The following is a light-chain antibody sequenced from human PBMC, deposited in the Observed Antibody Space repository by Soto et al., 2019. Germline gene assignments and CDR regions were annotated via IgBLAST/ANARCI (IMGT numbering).Light chain of an antibody. J-gene: IGLJ2*01. CDR2: YDS. Sequence: SYELTQPPSVSVAPGKTARITCGGNNIGSKSVHWYQQKPGQAPVLVIYYDSDRPSGLPERFSGSNSGNTATLTISRVEAEDEADYYCQVWDSSSDHVVFGGGTKVTVL. CDR1: NIGSKS. V-gene: IGLV3-21*04. CDR3: QVWDSSSDHVV.